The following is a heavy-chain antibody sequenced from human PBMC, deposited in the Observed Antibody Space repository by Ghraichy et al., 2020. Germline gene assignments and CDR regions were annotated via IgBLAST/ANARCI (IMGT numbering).Heavy chain of an antibody. CDR2: ISSSSSKI. D-gene: IGHD3-22*01. V-gene: IGHV3-21*01. Sequence: GESLNISCAASGFSISSYSMNWVRQAPGKGLEWVSSISSSSSKIYYADSVKGRFTISRDNAKNSLYLQMNSLRAEDTALYYCAKEGGDRSGYLDAFDIWGQGTMVTVSS. J-gene: IGHJ3*02. CDR1: GFSISSYS. CDR3: AKEGGDRSGYLDAFDI.